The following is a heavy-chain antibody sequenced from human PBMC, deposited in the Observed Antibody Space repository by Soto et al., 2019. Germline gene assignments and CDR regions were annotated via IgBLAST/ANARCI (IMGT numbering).Heavy chain of an antibody. CDR3: ARDSGDYGDYDY. V-gene: IGHV4-61*01. D-gene: IGHD4-17*01. CDR1: GGSVSSGSYY. Sequence: SETLSLTCTVSGGSVSSGSYYWSWVRQPPGKGLEWIGYIYYSGSTNYNPSLKSRVTISVDTSKNQFSLKLSSVTAADTAVYYCARDSGDYGDYDYWGQGTLVTVSS. CDR2: IYYSGST. J-gene: IGHJ4*02.